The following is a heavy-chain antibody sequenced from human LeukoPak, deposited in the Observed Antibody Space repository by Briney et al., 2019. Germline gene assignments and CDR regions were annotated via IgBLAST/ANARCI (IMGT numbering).Heavy chain of an antibody. CDR1: GFTFSSYA. J-gene: IGHJ4*02. V-gene: IGHV3-23*01. CDR3: AKGLLRFLEWLSFDY. D-gene: IGHD3-3*01. Sequence: PGGSLRLSCAASGFTFSSYAMSWVRQAPGKGLEWVSAISGSGGSTYYADSVKGRFTISRDNSKNTLYLQMNSLRAEDTAVYYCAKGLLRFLEWLSFDYWGQGTLVTVSS. CDR2: ISGSGGST.